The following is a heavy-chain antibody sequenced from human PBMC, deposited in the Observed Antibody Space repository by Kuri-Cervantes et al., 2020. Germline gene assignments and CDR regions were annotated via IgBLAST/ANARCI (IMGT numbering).Heavy chain of an antibody. CDR2: ISSSSSYI. Sequence: GGSLRLSCAASGFTFSIYSMNWVRQAPGKGLEWVSSISSSSSYIYYADSVKGRFTISRDNAKNSLYLQMNSLRAEDTVVYYCVRGGITMIGVVTHWGQGTLVTVSS. V-gene: IGHV3-21*01. CDR3: VRGGITMIGVVTH. D-gene: IGHD3-22*01. CDR1: GFTFSIYS. J-gene: IGHJ4*02.